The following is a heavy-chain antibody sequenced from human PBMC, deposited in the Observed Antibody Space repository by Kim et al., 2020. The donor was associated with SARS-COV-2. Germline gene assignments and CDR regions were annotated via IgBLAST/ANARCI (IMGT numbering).Heavy chain of an antibody. CDR2: GST. V-gene: IGHV4-30-2*01. CDR3: ASAAAAIFDY. D-gene: IGHD6-13*01. J-gene: IGHJ4*02. Sequence: GSTSSNPSLKSRVTISVTRAKIQCSLKLSSVTASDTAVYYCASAAAAIFDYWGQGTLVTVSS.